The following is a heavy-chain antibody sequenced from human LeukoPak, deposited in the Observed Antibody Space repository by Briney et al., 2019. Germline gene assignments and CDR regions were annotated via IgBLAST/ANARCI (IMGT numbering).Heavy chain of an antibody. V-gene: IGHV5-51*01. Sequence: ASVKISCKASGYSFTSNWIGWVRQMPGKGLELMGIIYPGDSDTRYSPSFQGQVTISADKSINTAYLQWSSLKASDTAMYYCARHPLSSPDAFDIWGPGTMVTVSS. CDR3: ARHPLSSPDAFDI. CDR1: GYSFTSNW. CDR2: IYPGDSDT. J-gene: IGHJ3*02. D-gene: IGHD6-13*01.